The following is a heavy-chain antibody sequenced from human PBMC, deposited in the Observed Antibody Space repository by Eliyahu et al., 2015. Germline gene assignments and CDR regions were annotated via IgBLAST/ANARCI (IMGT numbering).Heavy chain of an antibody. CDR2: ISYDGSNK. V-gene: IGHV3-30-3*01. D-gene: IGHD2-2*01. Sequence: QVQLVESGGGVVQPGRSLXLSCAASGFTFXXYAMHWVRQAPGKGLEWVAVISYDGSNKYYADSVKGRFTISRDNSKNTLYLQMNSLRAEDTAVYYCARGGVVPAAPYYFDYWGQGTLVTVSS. CDR3: ARGGVVPAAPYYFDY. CDR1: GFTFXXYA. J-gene: IGHJ4*02.